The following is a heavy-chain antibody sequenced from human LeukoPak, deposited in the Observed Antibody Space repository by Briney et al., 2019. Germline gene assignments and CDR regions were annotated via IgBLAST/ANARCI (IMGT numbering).Heavy chain of an antibody. Sequence: NPSETLSLTCAVSGYSISSGYYWGWSRPPPGKGLEWIGSIYHSGSTYYNPSVKSRVTISVDTSKNQFSLKLSSVTAADTAVYYCASQFGGSPYYDFWSGYSRWFDPWGQGTLVTVSS. CDR3: ASQFGGSPYYDFWSGYSRWFDP. CDR2: IYHSGST. J-gene: IGHJ5*02. D-gene: IGHD3-3*01. V-gene: IGHV4-38-2*01. CDR1: GYSISSGYY.